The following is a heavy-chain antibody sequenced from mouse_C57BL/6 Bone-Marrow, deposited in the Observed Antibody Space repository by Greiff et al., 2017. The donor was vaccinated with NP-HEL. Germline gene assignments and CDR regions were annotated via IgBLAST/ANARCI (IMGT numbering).Heavy chain of an antibody. Sequence: QVQLQQSGPGLVAPSQSLSITCTVSGFSLTSYAISWVRQPPGKGLEWLGVLWTGGGTNYNSALKSRLSISKDNSKSQVFLKMNSLQTDDTARYYCARNSGVFFYAMDYWGQGTSVTVSS. CDR3: ARNSGVFFYAMDY. CDR2: LWTGGGT. V-gene: IGHV2-9-1*01. J-gene: IGHJ4*01. D-gene: IGHD3-1*01. CDR1: GFSLTSYA.